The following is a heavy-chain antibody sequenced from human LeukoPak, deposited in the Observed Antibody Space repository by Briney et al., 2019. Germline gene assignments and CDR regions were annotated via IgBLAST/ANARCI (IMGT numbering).Heavy chain of an antibody. CDR2: ICNDGSNK. V-gene: IGHV3-33*01. Sequence: GGSLRLSCAVSGFTFSSYGMHWVRQAPGKGLEWVAVICNDGSNKYYADSVKGRFTISRDNSKNTLYLQMNSLRAEDTAVYYCARARLGYCSSTSCYGELGYWGQGTLVTVSS. D-gene: IGHD2-2*01. J-gene: IGHJ4*02. CDR3: ARARLGYCSSTSCYGELGY. CDR1: GFTFSSYG.